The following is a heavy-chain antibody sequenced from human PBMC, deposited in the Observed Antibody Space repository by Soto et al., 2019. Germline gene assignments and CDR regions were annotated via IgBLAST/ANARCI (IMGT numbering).Heavy chain of an antibody. D-gene: IGHD3-22*01. J-gene: IGHJ4*02. V-gene: IGHV1-69*01. Sequence: QVQLVQSGAEVKKPGSSVKVSCKASGGTFSSYAISWVRQAPGQGLEWMGGIIPIYGTANYAQKFQDRVTITADESTTTAHMELSRLRSEDTAVYYCARGGISSGYYDYWGQGTLVTVSS. CDR3: ARGGISSGYYDY. CDR2: IIPIYGTA. CDR1: GGTFSSYA.